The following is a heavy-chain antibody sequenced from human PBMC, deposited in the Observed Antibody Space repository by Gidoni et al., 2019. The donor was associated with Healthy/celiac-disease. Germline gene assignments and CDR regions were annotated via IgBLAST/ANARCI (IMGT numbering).Heavy chain of an antibody. Sequence: QVQLVQSGAEVKKPGSSVKVSCKASGGTFSSYAISCVRQAPGQGLEWMGGIIPIFGTANYAQKFQGRVTITADKSTSTAYMELSSLRSEDTAVYYCARDGGYCSSTSCYFGYDYYYYGMDVWGQGTTVTVSS. CDR2: IIPIFGTA. CDR3: ARDGGYCSSTSCYFGYDYYYYGMDV. V-gene: IGHV1-69*06. CDR1: GGTFSSYA. D-gene: IGHD2-2*01. J-gene: IGHJ6*02.